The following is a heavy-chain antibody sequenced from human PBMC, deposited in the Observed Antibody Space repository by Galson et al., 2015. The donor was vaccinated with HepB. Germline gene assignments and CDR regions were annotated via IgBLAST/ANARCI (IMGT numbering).Heavy chain of an antibody. D-gene: IGHD3-9*01. Sequence: LSLTCAVYGGSFSGYYWSWIRQPPGKGLEWIGEINHSGSTNYNPSLKSRVTISVETSKNQFSLKLSSVTAADTAVYYCAREGYFDWLLHAFDFWGQGTMVTVSS. CDR1: GGSFSGYY. CDR3: AREGYFDWLLHAFDF. J-gene: IGHJ3*01. V-gene: IGHV4-34*01. CDR2: INHSGST.